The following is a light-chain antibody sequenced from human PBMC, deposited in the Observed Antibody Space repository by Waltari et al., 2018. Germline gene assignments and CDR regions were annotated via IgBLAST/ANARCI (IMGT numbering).Light chain of an antibody. J-gene: IGKJ2*01. V-gene: IGKV3-15*01. Sequence: EIEMTQSPATLSVSPGERVTLSCRASQSVGNNLAWYQQRPGQAPRLLIYGASTRATDISDRVCGSGSGTDFTLTISALQSEDLAVYYCHQYNHWPTFTFGQGTKLQIE. CDR1: QSVGNN. CDR3: HQYNHWPTFT. CDR2: GAS.